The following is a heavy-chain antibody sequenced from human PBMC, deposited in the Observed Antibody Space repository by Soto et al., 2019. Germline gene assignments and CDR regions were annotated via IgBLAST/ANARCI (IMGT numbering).Heavy chain of an antibody. CDR3: ARDILI. CDR1: GFTFSSYS. V-gene: IGHV3-48*02. J-gene: IGHJ3*02. CDR2: INSGGGII. Sequence: EVQLVESGGGLVQPGGSLRLSCAASGFTFSSYSMHWVRQVPGKGLEWVSYINSGGGIIYYADSVKGRFTISRDNAKNLLYLQMNSLRDEDTAVYYCARDILIWGQGTMVTVSS.